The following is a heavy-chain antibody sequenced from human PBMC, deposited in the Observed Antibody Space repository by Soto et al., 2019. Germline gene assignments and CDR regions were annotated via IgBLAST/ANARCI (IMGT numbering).Heavy chain of an antibody. CDR1: GGSINSSTYF. Sequence: QLQLQESGPGLVKPSETLSVTCTVSGGSINSSTYFWDWIRQPPGKGLEWIGSIYYSGSTYYKPYPSRRVSKSVDTSKHQFSLKLSSVTAPDTAVYYCAREARNSAYEIDYWGQGTLVTVSS. J-gene: IGHJ4*02. CDR3: AREARNSAYEIDY. D-gene: IGHD5-12*01. V-gene: IGHV4-39*01. CDR2: IYYSGST.